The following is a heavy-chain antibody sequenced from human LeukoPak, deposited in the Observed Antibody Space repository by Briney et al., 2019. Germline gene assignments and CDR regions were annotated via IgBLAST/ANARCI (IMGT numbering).Heavy chain of an antibody. CDR2: IRYDGSNK. J-gene: IGHJ4*02. Sequence: GRSLRLSCTASGFTFGDFAMSWFRQAPGKGLEGVAFIRYDGSNKYYADSVKGRFTISRDNSKNTLYLQMNSLRAEDAAIYYCARDSGNDFWSGYSHYFDYWGQGTLVTVS. CDR3: ARDSGNDFWSGYSHYFDY. D-gene: IGHD3-3*01. V-gene: IGHV3-30*02. CDR1: GFTFGDFA.